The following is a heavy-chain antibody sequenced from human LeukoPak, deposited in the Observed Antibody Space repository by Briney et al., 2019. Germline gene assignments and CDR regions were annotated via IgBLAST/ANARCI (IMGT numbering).Heavy chain of an antibody. J-gene: IGHJ4*02. CDR3: ARRVVITNNFDY. D-gene: IGHD3-22*01. V-gene: IGHV4-34*01. CDR1: GGSFSGYY. CDR2: INHSGST. Sequence: SETLSLTCAVYGGSFSGYYWSWIRQPPGKGLEWIGEINHSGSTNYNPSLKSRVTISVDTSKNQFSLKLSSVTAADTAVYYCARRVVITNNFDYWGQGTLVTVSS.